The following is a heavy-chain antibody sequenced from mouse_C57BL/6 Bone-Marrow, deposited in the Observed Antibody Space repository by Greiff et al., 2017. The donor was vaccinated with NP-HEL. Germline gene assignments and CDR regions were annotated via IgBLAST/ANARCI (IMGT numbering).Heavy chain of an antibody. D-gene: IGHD2-2*01. CDR3: ARYPDGYDEEEWFAY. CDR2: IYPGSGST. V-gene: IGHV1-55*01. CDR1: GYTFTSYW. J-gene: IGHJ3*01. Sequence: QVQLQQPGAELVKPGASVKMSCKASGYTFTSYWITWVKQRPGQGLEWIGDIYPGSGSTNYNEKFKSKATLTVDTSSSTAYMQLRSLTSEDSAVYYCARYPDGYDEEEWFAYWGQGTLVTVSA.